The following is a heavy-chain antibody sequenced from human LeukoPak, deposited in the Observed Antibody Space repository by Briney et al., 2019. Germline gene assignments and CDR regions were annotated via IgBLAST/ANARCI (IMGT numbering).Heavy chain of an antibody. CDR3: AKDSPITMVRGVYGMDV. J-gene: IGHJ6*02. D-gene: IGHD3-10*01. CDR2: ISSSSSYI. CDR1: GFTFSSYS. V-gene: IGHV3-21*04. Sequence: GGSLRLSCAASGFTFSSYSMNWVRQAPGKGLEWVSSISSSSSYIYYADSVKGRFTISRDNAKNSLYLQMNSLRAEDTAVYYCAKDSPITMVRGVYGMDVWGQGTTVTVSS.